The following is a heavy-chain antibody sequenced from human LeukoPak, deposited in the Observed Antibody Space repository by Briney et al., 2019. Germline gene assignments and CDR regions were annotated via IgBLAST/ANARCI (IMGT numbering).Heavy chain of an antibody. D-gene: IGHD3-10*01. V-gene: IGHV2-70*11. Sequence: SGPALVKPTQTLTLTCTFSGFSLSTSGMCVSWIRQSPGKALEWLARIDWDDDKYYSTSLKTRLTISKDTSKNQVVLTMTNMDPVDTATYYCARIAPPDYYGSGSYTYYFDYWGQGTLVTVSS. J-gene: IGHJ4*02. CDR1: GFSLSTSGMC. CDR2: IDWDDDK. CDR3: ARIAPPDYYGSGSYTYYFDY.